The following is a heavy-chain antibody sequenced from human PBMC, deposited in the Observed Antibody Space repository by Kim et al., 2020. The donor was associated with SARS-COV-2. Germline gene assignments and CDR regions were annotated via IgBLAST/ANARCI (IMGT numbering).Heavy chain of an antibody. CDR1: GFSLSRHA. Sequence: GGSLRLSCAAFGFSLSRHAMHWVRQAPGKGLEWVAVMSYDGSKKHYADSVKGRFNISRDNSKYTVYLQMNSLRVEDTALSYCARDSVEWGRYLDYWGQGT. CDR2: MSYDGSKK. V-gene: IGHV3-30*04. J-gene: IGHJ4*02. D-gene: IGHD3-16*01. CDR3: ARDSVEWGRYLDY.